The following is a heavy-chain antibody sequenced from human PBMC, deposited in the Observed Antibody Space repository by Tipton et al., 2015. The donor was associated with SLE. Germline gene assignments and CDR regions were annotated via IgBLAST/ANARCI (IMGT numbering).Heavy chain of an antibody. CDR1: GFTFSDYY. D-gene: IGHD6-19*01. J-gene: IGHJ1*01. CDR2: IKQDGGET. CDR3: ARSSSGRYGEYFQH. Sequence: GSLRLSCAASGFTFSDYYMSWIRQAPGKGLEWVANIKQDGGETYYVDSVKGRFTISRDNAQNSLYLQMNSLRAEDTAVYYCARSSSGRYGEYFQHWGLGTLVVVSS. V-gene: IGHV3-7*01.